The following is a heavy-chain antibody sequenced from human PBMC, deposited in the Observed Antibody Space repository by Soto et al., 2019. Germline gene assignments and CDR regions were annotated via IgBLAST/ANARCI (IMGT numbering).Heavy chain of an antibody. V-gene: IGHV3-33*01. D-gene: IGHD2-21*02. J-gene: IGHJ3*02. CDR1: GFTFSSYG. CDR2: IWYDGSNQ. CDR3: ARDRGDLGDAFDI. Sequence: QVQLVESGGGVVLPGRSLRLSCAASGFTFSSYGMQWVRQAPGKGLEWVAVIWYDGSNQYYADSVKGRFTISRDNSKNTLYLQMNSLRGEDTAVYYCARDRGDLGDAFDIWGQGAMVTVSS.